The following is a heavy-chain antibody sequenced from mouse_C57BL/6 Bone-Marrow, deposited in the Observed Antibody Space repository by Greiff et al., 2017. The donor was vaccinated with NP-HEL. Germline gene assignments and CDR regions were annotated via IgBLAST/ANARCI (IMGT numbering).Heavy chain of an antibody. D-gene: IGHD2-4*01. J-gene: IGHJ3*01. CDR3: ARPEYDWFAC. CDR1: GFTFSDYG. Sequence: DVKLVESGGGLVKPGGSLKLSCAASGFTFSDYGMHWVRQAPEKGLEWVAYISSGSSTTYYADTVKGRFTISRDNAKNTLSLQMNSLRSEDTAMYYCARPEYDWFACWGQGTLVTVSA. V-gene: IGHV5-17*01. CDR2: ISSGSSTT.